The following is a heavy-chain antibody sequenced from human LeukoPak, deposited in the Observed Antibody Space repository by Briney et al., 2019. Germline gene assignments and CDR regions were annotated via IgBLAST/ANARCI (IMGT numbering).Heavy chain of an antibody. D-gene: IGHD2-2*01. CDR2: ISGSGGST. J-gene: IGHJ4*02. CDR1: GFTFSSYA. Sequence: PGGSLRLSCAASGFTFSSYAMSWVRQAPGKGLEWVSAISGSGGSTYYADSVKGRFTISRDNSKNTLYLQMNSLRAEDTAVYYCAKVDGGVPAAIPDYFDYWGQGTLVTVSS. V-gene: IGHV3-23*01. CDR3: AKVDGGVPAAIPDYFDY.